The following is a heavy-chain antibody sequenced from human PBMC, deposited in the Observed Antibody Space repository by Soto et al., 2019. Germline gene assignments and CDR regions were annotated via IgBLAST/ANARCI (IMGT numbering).Heavy chain of an antibody. CDR1: GGSISSSSYN. CDR3: ASPLYDYVWGSYRGYYYCGMDV. Sequence: SETLSLTCTVSGGSISSSSYNWGWIRQPPXKGLEWIGSIYYSGSTYYNPSLKSRVTISVDTSKNQFSLKLSSVTAADTAVYYCASPLYDYVWGSYRGYYYCGMDVWGQGTTVTVSS. V-gene: IGHV4-39*01. J-gene: IGHJ6*02. CDR2: IYYSGST. D-gene: IGHD3-16*02.